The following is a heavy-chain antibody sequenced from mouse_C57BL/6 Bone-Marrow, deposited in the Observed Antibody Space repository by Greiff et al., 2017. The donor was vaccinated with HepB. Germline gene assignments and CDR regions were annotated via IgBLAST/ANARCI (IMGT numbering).Heavy chain of an antibody. Sequence: VQLQQSGPELVKPGASVKIPCKASGYTFTDYNMDWVKQSHGKSLEWIGDINPNNGGTIYNQKFKGKATLTVDKSSSTAYMELRSLTSEDTAVYYCARNPYYYGSSYVAWFAYWGQGTLVTVSA. CDR3: ARNPYYYGSSYVAWFAY. CDR1: GYTFTDYN. D-gene: IGHD1-1*01. CDR2: INPNNGGT. J-gene: IGHJ3*01. V-gene: IGHV1-18*01.